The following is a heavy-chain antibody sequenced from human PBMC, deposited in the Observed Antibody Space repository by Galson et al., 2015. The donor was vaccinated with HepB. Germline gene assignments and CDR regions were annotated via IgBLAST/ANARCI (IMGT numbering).Heavy chain of an antibody. V-gene: IGHV3-66*04. D-gene: IGHD6-13*01. CDR2: IYSGGST. CDR3: ARPRGSYSSSWYSPYYYGMDV. J-gene: IGHJ6*02. Sequence: SLRLSCAASGFTVSSNYMSWVRQAPGKGLEWVSVIYSGGSTYYADSVKGRFTISRDNSKNTLYLQMNSLRAVDTAVYYCARPRGSYSSSWYSPYYYGMDVWGQGTTVTVSS. CDR1: GFTVSSNY.